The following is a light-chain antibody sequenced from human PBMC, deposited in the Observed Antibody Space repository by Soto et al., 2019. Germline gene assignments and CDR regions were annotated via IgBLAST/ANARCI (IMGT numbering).Light chain of an antibody. CDR1: SSDVGGYHY. Sequence: QSVLTQPRSVSGSPGQSVTIGCTGTSSDVGGYHYVSWYQHHPGKAPKLMIFNVNERPSGVPARFSGSKSGNTASLTISGLQAEDEADYYCCSYAGIYTLVFGGGTKVTVL. J-gene: IGLJ2*01. CDR3: CSYAGIYTLV. V-gene: IGLV2-11*01. CDR2: NVN.